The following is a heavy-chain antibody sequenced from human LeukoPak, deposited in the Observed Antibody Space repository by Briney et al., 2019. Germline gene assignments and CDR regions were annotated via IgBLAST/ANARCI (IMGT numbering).Heavy chain of an antibody. CDR3: ARFTTWSTYYDFWSGSEEFNWFDP. CDR1: GGSISSSSYY. V-gene: IGHV4-39*07. Sequence: SETLSLTCTVSGGSISSSSYYWGWIRQPPGKGLEWIGSIYYSGSTYYNPSLKSRVTISVDTSKNQFSLKLSSVTAADTAVYYCARFTTWSTYYDFWSGSEEFNWFDPWGQGTLVTVSS. CDR2: IYYSGST. D-gene: IGHD3-3*01. J-gene: IGHJ5*02.